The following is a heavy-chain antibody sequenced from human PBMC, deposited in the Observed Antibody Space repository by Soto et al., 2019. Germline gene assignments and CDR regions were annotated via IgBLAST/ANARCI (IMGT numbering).Heavy chain of an antibody. J-gene: IGHJ5*02. V-gene: IGHV1-18*01. CDR1: GYTFTSYG. CDR3: ARDRDIAAAGTLSFDP. D-gene: IGHD6-13*01. CDR2: ISAYNGNT. Sequence: ASVKVSCKASGYTFTSYGISWVRQAPGQGLEWMGWISAYNGNTNYAQKLQGRVTMTTDTSTSTAYMELRSLRSDDTAVYYCARDRDIAAAGTLSFDPWGQGTLVTVSS.